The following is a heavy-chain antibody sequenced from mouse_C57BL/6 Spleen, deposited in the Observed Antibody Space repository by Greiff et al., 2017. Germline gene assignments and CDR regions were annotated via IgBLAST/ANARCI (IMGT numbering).Heavy chain of an antibody. J-gene: IGHJ3*01. CDR2: ISYDGSN. D-gene: IGHD2-1*01. Sequence: EVKLMESGPGLVKPSQSLSLTCSVTGYSITSGYYWNWIRQFPGNKLEWMGYISYDGSNNYNPSLKNRISITRDTSKNQFFLKLNSVTTEDTATYYCARGDYGNYPPWFAYWGQGTLVTVSA. CDR1: GYSITSGYY. V-gene: IGHV3-6*01. CDR3: ARGDYGNYPPWFAY.